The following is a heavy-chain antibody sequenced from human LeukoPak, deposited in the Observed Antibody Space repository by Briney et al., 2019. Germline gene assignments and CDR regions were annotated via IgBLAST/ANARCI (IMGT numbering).Heavy chain of an antibody. CDR2: IYWDDDK. D-gene: IGHD6-13*01. V-gene: IGHV2-5*02. CDR1: GFSLNTSGVG. J-gene: IGHJ3*02. Sequence: VSGPTLVKPTQTLTLTCIFSGFSLNTSGVGVGWIRQPPGKALKWLALIYWDDDKRYSPSLKSRLSITKDTSKNQVVLTMTNMDPVDTATYFCAHVALVGTSDAFDIWGQGTMVTVSS. CDR3: AHVALVGTSDAFDI.